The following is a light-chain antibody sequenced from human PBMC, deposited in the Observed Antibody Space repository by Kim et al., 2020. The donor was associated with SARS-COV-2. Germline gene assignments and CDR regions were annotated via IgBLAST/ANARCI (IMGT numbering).Light chain of an antibody. CDR1: QDIKNY. CDR3: QQYDSLPYT. CDR2: DAS. V-gene: IGKV1-33*01. Sequence: DIQMTQSPSSLSASVGDRVTITCQASQDIKNYLNWYQQKPGKAPKLLIYDASNLETGLTSRFSGSGSRTDFTFTISSLQPEDIATYYCQQYDSLPYTFGQGTKLEI. J-gene: IGKJ2*01.